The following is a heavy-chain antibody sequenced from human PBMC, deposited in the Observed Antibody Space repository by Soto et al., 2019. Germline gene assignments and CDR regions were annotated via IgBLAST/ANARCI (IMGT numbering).Heavy chain of an antibody. Sequence: QVQLQESGPGLVKPSQTLSLTCTVSGGSISSGGYYWSWIRQHPGKGLEWIGYIYYSGSTYYNPSLKSRVTISVDTSKNQFSLKLSSVTAADTAVYYCASLYYDFWSGYSPFDYGGQGTLVTVSS. CDR3: ASLYYDFWSGYSPFDY. CDR1: GGSISSGGYY. D-gene: IGHD3-3*01. V-gene: IGHV4-31*03. CDR2: IYYSGST. J-gene: IGHJ4*02.